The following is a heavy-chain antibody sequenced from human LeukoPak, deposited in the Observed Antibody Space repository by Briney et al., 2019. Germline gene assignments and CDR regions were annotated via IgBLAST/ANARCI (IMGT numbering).Heavy chain of an antibody. V-gene: IGHV1-2*02. CDR3: ARETGSYKGNYFDY. CDR1: GYTFTGYY. D-gene: IGHD3-9*01. CDR2: INPNSGGT. Sequence: GASVKVSCKASGYTFTGYYMHWVRQAPGQGLEWMGWINPNSGGTNYAQKFQGRVTMTRDTSISTAYMELRSLRSDDTAVYYCARETGSYKGNYFDYWGQGTLVTVSS. J-gene: IGHJ4*02.